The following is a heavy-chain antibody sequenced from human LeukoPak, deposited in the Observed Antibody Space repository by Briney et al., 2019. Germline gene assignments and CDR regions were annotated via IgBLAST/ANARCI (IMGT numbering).Heavy chain of an antibody. CDR3: ARDNDSSGWSIQYYYYYMDV. CDR1: GFTFSNYD. D-gene: IGHD6-19*01. Sequence: PGGSLRLSCAASGFTFSNYDMDWVRQAPGKGLEWVAIIRYDGSNKYYADSVKGRFTISRDNSKNTLYLQMNSLRAEDTAVYYCARDNDSSGWSIQYYYYYMDVWGKGTTVTVSS. V-gene: IGHV3-30*02. J-gene: IGHJ6*03. CDR2: IRYDGSNK.